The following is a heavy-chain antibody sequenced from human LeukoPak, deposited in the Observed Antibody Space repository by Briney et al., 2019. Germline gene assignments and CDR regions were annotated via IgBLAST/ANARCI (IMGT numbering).Heavy chain of an antibody. CDR2: MNPNSGNT. CDR1: GHTFTSYD. Sequence: ASVKVSCKASGHTFTSYDINWVRQATGQGLEWMGWMNPNSGNTGYAQKFQGRVTMTRNTSISTAYMELSSLGSEDTAVYYCARGRNLITMIVVAREDAFDIWGQGTMVTVSS. J-gene: IGHJ3*02. CDR3: ARGRNLITMIVVAREDAFDI. D-gene: IGHD3-22*01. V-gene: IGHV1-8*01.